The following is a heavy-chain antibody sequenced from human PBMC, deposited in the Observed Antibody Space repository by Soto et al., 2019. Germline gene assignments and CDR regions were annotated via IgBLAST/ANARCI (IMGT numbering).Heavy chain of an antibody. CDR3: AREARGGGYYLLYYYYGMDV. V-gene: IGHV4-4*02. J-gene: IGHJ6*02. CDR1: GGSISSSNW. D-gene: IGHD3-22*01. CDR2: IYHSGST. Sequence: PSETLSLTCAVSGGSISSSNWWSWVRQPPGKGLEWIGEIYHSGSTNYNPSLKSRVTISVDKSKNQFSLKLSSVTAADTAVYYCAREARGGGYYLLYYYYGMDVWGQGTTVTAP.